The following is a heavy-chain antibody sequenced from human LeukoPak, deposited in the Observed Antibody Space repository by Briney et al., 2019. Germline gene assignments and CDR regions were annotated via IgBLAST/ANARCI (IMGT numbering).Heavy chain of an antibody. D-gene: IGHD6-13*01. CDR3: ARDSRIAAATNNWFDP. CDR1: GFTFSSYA. V-gene: IGHV3-23*01. CDR2: ISGSGGST. Sequence: GGSLRLSCAASGFTFSSYAMSWVRQAPGKGLEWVSAISGSGGSTYYADSVKGRFTISRDNSKNTLYLQMNSLRAEDTAVYYCARDSRIAAATNNWFDPWGQGTLVIVSS. J-gene: IGHJ5*02.